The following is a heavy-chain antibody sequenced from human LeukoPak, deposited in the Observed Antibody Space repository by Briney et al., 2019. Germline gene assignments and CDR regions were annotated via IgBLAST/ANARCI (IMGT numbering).Heavy chain of an antibody. V-gene: IGHV3-23*01. D-gene: IGHD3-22*01. Sequence: HPGGSLRLSCAASGFTFSSYAMSWVRQAPGKGLEWVSGISTRGGSTSYADSVKGRFTISRDNPRNTLYMQMNSLRDEDTAVYYCAIMHRYYDGSGYWVQWGQGTLVTVSS. CDR1: GFTFSSYA. J-gene: IGHJ4*02. CDR3: AIMHRYYDGSGYWVQ. CDR2: ISTRGGST.